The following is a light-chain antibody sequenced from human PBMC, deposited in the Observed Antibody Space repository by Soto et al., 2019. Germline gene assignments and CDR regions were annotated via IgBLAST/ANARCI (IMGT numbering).Light chain of an antibody. CDR2: DAT. Sequence: EIVLTQSPVTLSLSPGERATLSCRASQSVNSYLAWYQQTPGQAPRLLIYDATSRATGIPARFSGSGSGTDFTLTISSLEPEDFAVYYCQQRSKWPVTFGGGTKVEIK. V-gene: IGKV3-11*01. CDR3: QQRSKWPVT. J-gene: IGKJ4*01. CDR1: QSVNSY.